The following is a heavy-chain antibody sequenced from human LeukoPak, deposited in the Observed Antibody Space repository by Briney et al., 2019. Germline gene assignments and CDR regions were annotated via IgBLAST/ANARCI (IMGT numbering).Heavy chain of an antibody. D-gene: IGHD3-22*01. J-gene: IGHJ4*02. CDR2: ISGSGGST. Sequence: GGSLRLSCAASGFTFSSYAMSWVRQAPGKGLEWVSAISGSGGSTYYADSVKGRFTISRDNSKNTLYLQMNSLRAEDTAVYYCAKWGYYYDSSGCYYVPYFDYWGQGTLVTVSS. CDR3: AKWGYYYDSSGCYYVPYFDY. CDR1: GFTFSSYA. V-gene: IGHV3-23*01.